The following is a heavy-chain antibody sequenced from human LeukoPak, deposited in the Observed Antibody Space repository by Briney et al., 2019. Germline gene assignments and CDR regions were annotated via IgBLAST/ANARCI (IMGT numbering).Heavy chain of an antibody. V-gene: IGHV7-4-1*02. D-gene: IGHD4-17*01. CDR1: GYSFTTYS. CDR3: ARARPTDDYGDYGEGY. Sequence: ASVKVSCKASGYSFTTYSMNWVRQAPGQGLEWMGWINTNTGNPTYAQGFTGRFVFSLDTSVSTAYLQISSLKAEDTAVYYCARARPTDDYGDYGEGYWGQGTLVTVSS. CDR2: INTNTGNP. J-gene: IGHJ4*02.